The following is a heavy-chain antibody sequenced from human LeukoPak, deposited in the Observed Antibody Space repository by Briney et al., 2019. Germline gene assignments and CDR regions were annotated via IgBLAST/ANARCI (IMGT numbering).Heavy chain of an antibody. CDR1: GDSVSSNGVA. CDR3: ARGRNSAFDY. V-gene: IGHV6-1*01. D-gene: IGHD1-14*01. CDR2: TYYASGWSY. Sequence: SQTLSLTCAISGDSVSSNGVAWNWIRQSPSRGLEWLGRTYYASGWSYDYALSVKGRITVNPDTSKNQFSLQLNSVTPGDTALYYCARGRNSAFDYWGQGTRVTVSS. J-gene: IGHJ4*02.